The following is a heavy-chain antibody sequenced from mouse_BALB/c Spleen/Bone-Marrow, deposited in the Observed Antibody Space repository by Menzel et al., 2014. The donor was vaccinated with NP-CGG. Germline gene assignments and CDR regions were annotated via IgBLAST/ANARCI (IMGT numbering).Heavy chain of an antibody. CDR2: IYPSTGYT. Sequence: QVQLQQPGAELAKPGASVKMSCRASGYTFTSYWMHWVKQRPGQGLEWIGYIYPSTGYTEHNQKFKDKAIMTADKSSSTAYMQLSSLTSEDSAVYYCARDDYAYWGQGTLVTVSA. V-gene: IGHV1-7*01. CDR3: ARDDYAY. J-gene: IGHJ3*01. D-gene: IGHD2-4*01. CDR1: GYTFTSYW.